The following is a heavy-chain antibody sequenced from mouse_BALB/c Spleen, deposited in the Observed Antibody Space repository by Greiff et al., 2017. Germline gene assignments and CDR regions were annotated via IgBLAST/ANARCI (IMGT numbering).Heavy chain of an antibody. J-gene: IGHJ1*01. D-gene: IGHD1-1*01. CDR2: IWSGGST. Sequence: VKLMESGPGLVQPSQSLSITCTVSGFSLTSYGVHWVRQSPGKGLEWLGVIWSGGSTDYNAAFISRLSISKDNSKSQVFFKMNSLQADDTAIYYCARNLHYGSSRYFDVWGAGTTVTVSA. CDR3: ARNLHYGSSRYFDV. V-gene: IGHV2-4-1*01. CDR1: GFSLTSYG.